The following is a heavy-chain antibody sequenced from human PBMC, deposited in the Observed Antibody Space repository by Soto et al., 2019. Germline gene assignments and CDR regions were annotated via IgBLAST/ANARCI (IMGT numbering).Heavy chain of an antibody. CDR1: GYTFINYG. Sequence: ASVKVSCKASGYTFINYGISWVRQAPGQGLEWMGWISAFNGNTNYAQKLQGRVTMTTDTSTSTAYMELRSLRSDDTAVYYCARVYCGGDCYSFYYYGMDVWGQGTKVTVSS. CDR3: ARVYCGGDCYSFYYYGMDV. V-gene: IGHV1-18*01. CDR2: ISAFNGNT. D-gene: IGHD2-21*02. J-gene: IGHJ6*02.